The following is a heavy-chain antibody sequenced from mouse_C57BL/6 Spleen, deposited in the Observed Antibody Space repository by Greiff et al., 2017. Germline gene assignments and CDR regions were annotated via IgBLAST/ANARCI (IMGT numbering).Heavy chain of an antibody. CDR1: GYTFTSYW. V-gene: IGHV1-69*01. Sequence: QVQLQQPGAELVMPGASVKLSCKASGYTFTSYWMHWVKQRPGQGLEWIGEIDPSDSYTNYNQKFKGKSTLTVDKSSSTAYMQLSSLTSEDSAVYYCARSYYGSSRCYFDYWGQGTTLTVSS. CDR3: ARSYYGSSRCYFDY. CDR2: IDPSDSYT. J-gene: IGHJ2*01. D-gene: IGHD1-1*01.